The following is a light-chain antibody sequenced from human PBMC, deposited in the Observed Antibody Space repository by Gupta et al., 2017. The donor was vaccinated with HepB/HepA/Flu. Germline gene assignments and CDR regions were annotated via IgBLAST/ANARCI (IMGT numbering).Light chain of an antibody. V-gene: IGLV3-1*01. Sequence: SYELTQPPSVSVPPGQTASITCPGDKLGNKYVCWYQRKPGRSPVLVIYPDNKRPSGTPERFSGSNSGNTATLTVSGTQAMDEADYYCQAWDSSTLFGGGTKLTVL. CDR3: QAWDSSTL. CDR1: KLGNKY. CDR2: PDN. J-gene: IGLJ2*01.